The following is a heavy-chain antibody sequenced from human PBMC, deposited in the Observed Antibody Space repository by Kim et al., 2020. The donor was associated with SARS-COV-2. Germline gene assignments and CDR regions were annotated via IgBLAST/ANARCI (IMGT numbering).Heavy chain of an antibody. CDR3: ARGDYYGSLFDY. CDR1: GFTFSSYE. V-gene: IGHV3-48*03. J-gene: IGHJ4*02. CDR2: ISSSGSTI. Sequence: GGSLRLSCAASGFTFSSYEMNWVRQAPGKGLEWVSYISSSGSTIYYADSVKGRFTISRDNAKNSLYLQMNSLRAEDTAVYYCARGDYYGSLFDYWGQGTLVTVSS. D-gene: IGHD3-10*01.